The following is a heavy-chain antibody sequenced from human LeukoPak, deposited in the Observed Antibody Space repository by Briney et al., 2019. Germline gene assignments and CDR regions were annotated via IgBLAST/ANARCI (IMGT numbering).Heavy chain of an antibody. CDR2: IGSSSGNI. V-gene: IGHV3-21*01. J-gene: IGHJ4*02. CDR1: GFTFNTYS. Sequence: GGSLRLSCAASGFTFNTYSMNWVRQAPGKGLEWVASIGSSSGNIYYADSVKGRFRVSRDNAKNSLFLDMDSLRAEGTAVYFCARWSLITGWYALDYWGQGTLVIVSS. D-gene: IGHD6-19*01. CDR3: ARWSLITGWYALDY.